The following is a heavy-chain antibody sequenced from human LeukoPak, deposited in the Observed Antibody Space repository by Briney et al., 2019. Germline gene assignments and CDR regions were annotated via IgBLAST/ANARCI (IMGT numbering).Heavy chain of an antibody. CDR3: ARGKRWTCTSCYFLDY. V-gene: IGHV3-30-3*01. Sequence: GGSLRLSCAASGFTFSSYAMHWVRQAPGKGLEWVAVTSYDGSNKYYADSVKGRFTISRDNSKNTLYLQMNSLRAEDTAVYYCARGKRWTCTSCYFLDYWGQGTLVTVSS. D-gene: IGHD2-2*01. CDR1: GFTFSSYA. CDR2: TSYDGSNK. J-gene: IGHJ4*02.